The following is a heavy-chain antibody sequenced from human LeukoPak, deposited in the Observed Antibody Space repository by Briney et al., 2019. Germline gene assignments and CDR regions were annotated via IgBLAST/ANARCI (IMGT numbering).Heavy chain of an antibody. Sequence: QPGGTLRLSCAASGFTFSIHGMNWVRQAPGKGLEWVSGISPGADITYYAESVKGRFTISRDNSKNTLYLQMNSLRAEDTAVYYCAKEDLSGSFRLDYWGQGTLVTVSS. CDR1: GFTFSIHG. CDR3: AKEDLSGSFRLDY. J-gene: IGHJ4*02. D-gene: IGHD1-26*01. V-gene: IGHV3-23*01. CDR2: ISPGADIT.